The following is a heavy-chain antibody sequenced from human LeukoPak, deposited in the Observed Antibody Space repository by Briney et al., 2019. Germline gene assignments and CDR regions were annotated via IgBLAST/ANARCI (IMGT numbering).Heavy chain of an antibody. V-gene: IGHV7-4-1*02. J-gene: IGHJ1*01. CDR2: INTNTGNP. CDR1: GYTFTSYA. Sequence: GASVKVSCKASGYTFTSYAMNWVRQAPGQGLEWMGWINTNTGNPTYAQGFTGRFVFSLDTSVSTAYLQISSLKAEDTAVYYCARVPDPYYYDSSGYLVPRPEYFQHWGQGTLVTVSS. D-gene: IGHD3-22*01. CDR3: ARVPDPYYYDSSGYLVPRPEYFQH.